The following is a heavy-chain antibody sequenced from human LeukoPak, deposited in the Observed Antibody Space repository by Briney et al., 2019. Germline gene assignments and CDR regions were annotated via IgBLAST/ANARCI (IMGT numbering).Heavy chain of an antibody. CDR3: AKDVGKWESLHFFDY. CDR1: GFTFSNYA. D-gene: IGHD1-26*01. J-gene: IGHJ4*02. V-gene: IGHV3-23*03. Sequence: GGTLRLSCAASGFTFSNYAMTWVRQAPGKGLEWVSVIYSGGSTYYADSVKGRFTISRDDSRNTLYLQMNSLRGDDTAVYYCAKDVGKWESLHFFDYWGQGTLVTVSS. CDR2: IYSGGST.